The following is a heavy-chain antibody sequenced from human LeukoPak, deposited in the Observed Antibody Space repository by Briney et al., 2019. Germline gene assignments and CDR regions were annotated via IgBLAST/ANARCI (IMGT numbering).Heavy chain of an antibody. CDR1: GGSISSGDYY. Sequence: PSETLSLTCTVSGGSISSGDYYWSWIRQPPGKGLEWIGYIYHSGSTYYNPSLKSRVTISVDRSKNQFSLKLSSVTAADTAVYHCAREGVVVVPAARSYYFDYWGQGTLVTVSS. CDR3: AREGVVVVPAARSYYFDY. D-gene: IGHD2-2*01. V-gene: IGHV4-30-4*08. J-gene: IGHJ4*02. CDR2: IYHSGST.